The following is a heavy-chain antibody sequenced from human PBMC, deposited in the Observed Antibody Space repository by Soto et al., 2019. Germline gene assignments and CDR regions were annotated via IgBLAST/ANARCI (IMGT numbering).Heavy chain of an antibody. CDR3: ARVVRFFGGHAGY. CDR1: GYTFTEFD. J-gene: IGHJ4*02. Sequence: QVLLVQSGADVKKPGASVKVSCKTSGYTFTEFDINWVRQAPGQGLEWMGWMNTTTGNTGYAQKFQGRVTMTRDTSISTAYMELRRLRSEDPAAYYCARVVRFFGGHAGYWGQGTLVTVSS. D-gene: IGHD3-3*01. CDR2: MNTTTGNT. V-gene: IGHV1-8*01.